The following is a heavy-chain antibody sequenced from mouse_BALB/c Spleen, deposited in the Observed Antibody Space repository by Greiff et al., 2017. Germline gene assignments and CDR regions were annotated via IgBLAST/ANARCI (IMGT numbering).Heavy chain of an antibody. V-gene: IGHV5-17*02. CDR2: ISSGSSTI. Sequence: EVKLMESGGGLVQPGGSRKLSCAASGFTFSSFGMHWVRQAPEKGLEWVAYISSGSSTIYYADTVKGRFTISRDNPKNTLFLQMTSLRSEDTAMYYCARWGTVVATPYAMDYWGQGTSVTVSS. D-gene: IGHD1-1*01. CDR3: ARWGTVVATPYAMDY. J-gene: IGHJ4*01. CDR1: GFTFSSFG.